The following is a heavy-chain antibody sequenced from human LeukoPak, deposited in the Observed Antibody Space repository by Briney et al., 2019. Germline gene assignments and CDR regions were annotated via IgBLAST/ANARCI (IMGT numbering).Heavy chain of an antibody. Sequence: GGSLRLSCATSGFTFSNYAMHWVRQAPGKGLEYVSGIPSDGVLTNYADSVKGRFTISRDNPKNTVYLQMSSRRAEDTALYYCVRRDSSGWYEYWGQGTLVIVSS. CDR3: VRRDSSGWYEY. CDR1: GFTFSNYA. V-gene: IGHV3-64D*06. CDR2: IPSDGVLT. J-gene: IGHJ4*02. D-gene: IGHD6-19*01.